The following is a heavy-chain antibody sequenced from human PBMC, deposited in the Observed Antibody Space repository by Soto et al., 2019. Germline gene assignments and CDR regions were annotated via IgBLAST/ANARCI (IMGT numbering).Heavy chain of an antibody. CDR1: GFTFDDYA. D-gene: IGHD2-15*01. CDR3: ARKYCSGGSCYDNFDS. CDR2: ISGSGGYT. J-gene: IGHJ4*02. V-gene: IGHV3-23*01. Sequence: GGSMRLSCGAAGFTFDDYAVSWVRQAPGKGLDWVSSISGSGGYTYYADSVKGRFTISRDNSKSTLYLQMNSLRAGDTAVYFCARKYCSGGSCYDNFDSWGQGTLVTVSS.